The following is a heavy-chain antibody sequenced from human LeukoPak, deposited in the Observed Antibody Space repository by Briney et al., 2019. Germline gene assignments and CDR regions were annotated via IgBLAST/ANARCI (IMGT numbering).Heavy chain of an antibody. V-gene: IGHV4-59*12. CDR1: GGSISSYY. CDR3: AREGGAPESYDSGSGSNCSDFIGY. D-gene: IGHD3-10*01. J-gene: IGHJ4*02. CDR2: IYYSGST. Sequence: SETLSLTCTVSGGSISSYYWSWIRQPPGKGLEWIGYIYYSGSTNYNPSLKSRVTISVDTSKNQFSLKLSSVTAADTAVYYCAREGGAPESYDSGSGSNCSDFIGYWGQGTLVTVSS.